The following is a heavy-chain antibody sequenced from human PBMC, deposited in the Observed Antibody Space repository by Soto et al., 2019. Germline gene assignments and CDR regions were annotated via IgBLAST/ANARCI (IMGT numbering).Heavy chain of an antibody. J-gene: IGHJ4*02. CDR2: IDGIGCST. Sequence: GGSLRLSCAASGFTFSNYGMKWVRQAPGKGLEWVSGIDGIGCSTYYADSVKGRFTISRDNSKNTLFLQMNSLRAEDTALYYCAGGLDYWGQGT. CDR1: GFTFSNYG. CDR3: AGGLDY. D-gene: IGHD2-15*01. V-gene: IGHV3-23*01.